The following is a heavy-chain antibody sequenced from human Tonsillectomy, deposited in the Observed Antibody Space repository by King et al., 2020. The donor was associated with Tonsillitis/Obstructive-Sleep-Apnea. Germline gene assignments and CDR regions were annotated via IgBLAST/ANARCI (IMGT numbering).Heavy chain of an antibody. V-gene: IGHV3-30*04. CDR3: ARDKCGGSCSDY. Sequence: QLVQSGGGVVQPGRSLRLSCAASGFTFSSYSMHWVRQTPGKGLEWVALISFDGSNKYYADYVKGRFTISRDNSKNRLYLQMNSLRAEDTAVYYCARDKCGGSCSDYWGQGTLVTASS. CDR2: ISFDGSNK. D-gene: IGHD2-15*01. CDR1: GFTFSSYS. J-gene: IGHJ4*02.